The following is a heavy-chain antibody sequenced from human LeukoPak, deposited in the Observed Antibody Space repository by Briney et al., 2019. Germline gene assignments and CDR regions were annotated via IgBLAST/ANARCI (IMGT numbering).Heavy chain of an antibody. J-gene: IGHJ4*02. Sequence: PGRSLRLSCAASGFTFDDYAMHWVRQAPGKGLEWVSGISWNSGSIGYADSVKGRFTISRDNAKNSLYLQMNSLRAEDTALYYCAKDNDILTGYYLATAYFDYWGQGTLVTVSS. CDR3: AKDNDILTGYYLATAYFDY. D-gene: IGHD3-9*01. V-gene: IGHV3-9*01. CDR1: GFTFDDYA. CDR2: ISWNSGSI.